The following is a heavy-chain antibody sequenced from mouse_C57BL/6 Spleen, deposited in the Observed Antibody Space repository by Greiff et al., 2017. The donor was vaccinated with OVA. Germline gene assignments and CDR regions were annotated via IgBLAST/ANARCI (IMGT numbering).Heavy chain of an antibody. J-gene: IGHJ3*01. CDR1: GYTFTSYW. V-gene: IGHV1-52*01. D-gene: IGHD2-4*01. CDR2: IDPSDSET. CDR3: ACSYDYDEETWLAY. Sequence: VQLQQPGAELVRPGSSVKLSCKASGYTFTSYWMHWVKQRPIQGLEWIGNIDPSDSETHYNQKFKDKATLTVDKSSSPAYMQLSSLTSEDSAVYYCACSYDYDEETWLAYWGQGTLVTVSA.